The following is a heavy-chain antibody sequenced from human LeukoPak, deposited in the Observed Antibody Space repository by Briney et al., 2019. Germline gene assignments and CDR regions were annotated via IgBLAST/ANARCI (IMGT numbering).Heavy chain of an antibody. CDR1: GGSISSHY. CDR3: ARAPWYYDFWSGYLYYFDY. D-gene: IGHD3-3*01. CDR2: IYYSGST. J-gene: IGHJ4*02. V-gene: IGHV4-59*11. Sequence: SETLSLTCTVSGGSISSHYWSWIRQPPGKGLEWIGYIYYSGSTNYNPSLKSRVTISVDTSKNQFSLKLSSVTAADTAVYYCARAPWYYDFWSGYLYYFDYWGQGTLVTVSS.